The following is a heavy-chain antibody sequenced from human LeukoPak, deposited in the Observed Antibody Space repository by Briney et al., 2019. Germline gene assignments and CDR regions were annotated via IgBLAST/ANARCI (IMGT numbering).Heavy chain of an antibody. CDR1: GFTFRSYG. J-gene: IGHJ4*02. CDR3: AKSAFGHSSNWYYFDY. Sequence: GGSLRLSCVASGFTFRSYGMHWVRQAPGKGLEWVAVIAYDGSNRYYADSVKGRFTISRDNSKNTLYLQMNSLRAEDTAVYYRAKSAFGHSSNWYYFDYWGQGTLVTVSS. CDR2: IAYDGSNR. V-gene: IGHV3-30*18. D-gene: IGHD6-13*01.